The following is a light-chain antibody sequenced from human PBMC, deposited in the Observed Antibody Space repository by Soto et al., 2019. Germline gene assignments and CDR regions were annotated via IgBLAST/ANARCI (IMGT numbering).Light chain of an antibody. Sequence: EIVLTQSPGTLSLSPGDRATLSCRASQSVGSNYLAWYQQKPGQAPRLLIYGASNRATGIPDTFSGSGSGTDFTLTIGRLEPEDFAVYYCQQYGSAPSTFGGGTKVEIK. CDR3: QQYGSAPST. CDR2: GAS. V-gene: IGKV3-20*01. CDR1: QSVGSNY. J-gene: IGKJ4*01.